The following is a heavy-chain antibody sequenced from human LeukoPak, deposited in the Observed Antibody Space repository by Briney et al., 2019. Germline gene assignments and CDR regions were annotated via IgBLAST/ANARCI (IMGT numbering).Heavy chain of an antibody. CDR1: GGTFSSYA. CDR2: IIPIFGTA. Sequence: ASVKVSCKASGGTFSSYAISWVRQAPGQGLEWMGGIIPIFGTANYAQKFQGRVTITTDESTSTAYMELSSLRAEDTAIYYCATRISTIVEVGSWPYWGQGTLVTVSS. J-gene: IGHJ4*02. V-gene: IGHV1-69*05. D-gene: IGHD3-22*01. CDR3: ATRISTIVEVGSWPY.